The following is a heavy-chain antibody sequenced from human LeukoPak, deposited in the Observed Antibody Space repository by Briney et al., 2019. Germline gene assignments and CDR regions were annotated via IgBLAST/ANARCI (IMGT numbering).Heavy chain of an antibody. CDR2: ISYDGSNK. V-gene: IGHV3-30-3*01. D-gene: IGHD3-3*01. Sequence: PGRSLRLSCAASGFTFTSYAMHWVRQAPGKGLEWVAVISYDGSNKYYADSVKGRFTISRDNSKNTLYLQMNSLRAEDTAVYYCARGSRRFLEWLSHHYYYGMDVWGHGTTVTVSS. CDR3: ARGSRRFLEWLSHHYYYGMDV. CDR1: GFTFTSYA. J-gene: IGHJ6*02.